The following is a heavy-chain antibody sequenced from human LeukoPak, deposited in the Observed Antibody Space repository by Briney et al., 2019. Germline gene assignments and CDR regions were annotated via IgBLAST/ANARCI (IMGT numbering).Heavy chain of an antibody. J-gene: IGHJ6*02. CDR1: GFTFSSYA. V-gene: IGHV3-30-3*01. CDR3: ARDRPIAAPSYYYYGMDV. Sequence: GGSLRLSCAASGFTFSSYAMHWVRQAPGKGLEWVAVISYDGSNKYYADSVKGRFTISRDNSKNTLYLQMNSLRAEDTAVYCCARDRPIAAPSYYYYGMDVWGQGTTVTVSS. D-gene: IGHD2-15*01. CDR2: ISYDGSNK.